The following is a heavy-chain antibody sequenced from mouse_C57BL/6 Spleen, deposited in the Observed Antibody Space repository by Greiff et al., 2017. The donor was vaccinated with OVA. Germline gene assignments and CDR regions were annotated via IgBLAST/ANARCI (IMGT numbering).Heavy chain of an antibody. D-gene: IGHD6-2*01. Sequence: VKLMESGPGLVAPSQSLSITCTVSGFSLTSYGVHWVRQPPGKGLEWLVVIWSDGSTTYNSALKSRLSISKDNSKSQVFLKMNSLQTDDTAMYYCARHKGVSYYYAMDYWGQGTSVTVSS. J-gene: IGHJ4*01. CDR2: IWSDGST. V-gene: IGHV2-6-1*01. CDR3: ARHKGVSYYYAMDY. CDR1: GFSLTSYG.